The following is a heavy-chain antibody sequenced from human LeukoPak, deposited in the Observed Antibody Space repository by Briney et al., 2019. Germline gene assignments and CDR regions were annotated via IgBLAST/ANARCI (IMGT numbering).Heavy chain of an antibody. D-gene: IGHD2-2*01. Sequence: ASVKVSCKASGGTFSSYAISWVRLAPGQGIEWMGGIIPIFGTANYAQKFQGRVTITTDESTSTAYMELSSLKSDDTAVYYCARAKWESSTTCYGAWGQGTLVTVSS. CDR3: ARAKWESSTTCYGA. CDR2: IIPIFGTA. J-gene: IGHJ5*02. V-gene: IGHV1-69*05. CDR1: GGTFSSYA.